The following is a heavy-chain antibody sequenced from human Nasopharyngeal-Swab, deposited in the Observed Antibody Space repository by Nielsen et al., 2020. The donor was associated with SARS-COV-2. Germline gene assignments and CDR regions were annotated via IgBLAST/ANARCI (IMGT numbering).Heavy chain of an antibody. V-gene: IGHV3-33*01. CDR3: ARGKDPGYFDY. Sequence: GRQDPGKGLEWVAVIWYDGSNKYYADSVKGRFTISRDNSKNTLYLQMNSLRAEDTAVYYCARGKDPGYFDYWGQGTLVTVSS. J-gene: IGHJ4*02. CDR2: IWYDGSNK.